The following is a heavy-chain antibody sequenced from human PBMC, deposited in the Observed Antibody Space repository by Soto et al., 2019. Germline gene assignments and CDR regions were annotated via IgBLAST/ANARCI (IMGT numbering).Heavy chain of an antibody. Sequence: ASVKVSCKASGYTFTSYYMHWVRQAPGQGLEWMGIINPSGGSTSYAQKFQGRVTMTRDTSTSTVYMELSSLRSEDTAVYYCARDLGDLAARPNYCYYYGMDVWGQGTTVTVSS. CDR1: GYTFTSYY. CDR3: ARDLGDLAARPNYCYYYGMDV. CDR2: INPSGGST. J-gene: IGHJ6*02. V-gene: IGHV1-46*01. D-gene: IGHD6-6*01.